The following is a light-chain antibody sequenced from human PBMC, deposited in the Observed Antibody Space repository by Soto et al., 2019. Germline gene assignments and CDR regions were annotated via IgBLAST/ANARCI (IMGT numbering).Light chain of an antibody. Sequence: DIPMTQSPSSLSASVGDRVTITCRASQSISSYLNWYQQKPVKAPKLLIYAASSLQSGVPSKLSGSGSGTDFTLTISSLQPEDFATYYCQQSYSTPYTFGQGTKLEIK. CDR3: QQSYSTPYT. J-gene: IGKJ2*01. CDR1: QSISSY. V-gene: IGKV1-39*01. CDR2: AAS.